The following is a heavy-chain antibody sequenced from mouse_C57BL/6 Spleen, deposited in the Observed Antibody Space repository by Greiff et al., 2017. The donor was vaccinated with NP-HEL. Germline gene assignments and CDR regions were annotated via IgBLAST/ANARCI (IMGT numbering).Heavy chain of an antibody. V-gene: IGHV1-81*01. CDR3: ARNYGSSYEYYFDY. CDR2: IYPRSGNT. Sequence: QVQLKQSGAELARPGASVKLSCKASGYTFTSYGISWVKQRTGQGLEWIGEIYPRSGNTYYNEKFKGKATLTADKSSSTAYMELRSLTSEDSAVYFCARNYGSSYEYYFDYWGQGTTLTVSS. D-gene: IGHD1-1*01. J-gene: IGHJ2*01. CDR1: GYTFTSYG.